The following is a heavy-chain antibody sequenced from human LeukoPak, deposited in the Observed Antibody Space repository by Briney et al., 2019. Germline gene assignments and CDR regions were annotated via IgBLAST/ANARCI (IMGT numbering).Heavy chain of an antibody. V-gene: IGHV1-2*06. CDR1: GYTFTGYY. J-gene: IGHJ6*02. D-gene: IGHD6-19*01. CDR3: ARDRYSSGWYFSFTDYYYYYGMDV. CDR2: INPNSGGT. Sequence: ASVKVSCKASGYTFTGYYMHWVRQAPGQGLEWMGRINPNSGGTNYAQKFQGRVTMTRDTSISTAYMELSRLRSDDTAVYYCARDRYSSGWYFSFTDYYYYYGMDVWGQGTTVTVSS.